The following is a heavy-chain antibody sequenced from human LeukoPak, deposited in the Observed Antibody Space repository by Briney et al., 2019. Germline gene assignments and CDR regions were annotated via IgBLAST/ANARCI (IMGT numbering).Heavy chain of an antibody. D-gene: IGHD1-1*01. V-gene: IGHV3-66*01. CDR1: GFTVSSNY. J-gene: IGHJ4*02. CDR3: ATDSPETAAFDY. Sequence: HPGGSLRLSCAASGFTVSSNYMSWVRQAPGKGLEWVSVIYSGGSTYYADSVKGRFTISRDNAKNSLYLQMDSLRAEDTAVYYCATDSPETAAFDYWGQGTLVTVSS. CDR2: IYSGGST.